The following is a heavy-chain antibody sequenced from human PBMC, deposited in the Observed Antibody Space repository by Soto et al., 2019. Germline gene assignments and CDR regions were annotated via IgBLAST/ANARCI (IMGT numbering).Heavy chain of an antibody. Sequence: LSLTCSVSGGTISGYYWTWIRQPAGKGLEWIGRIYSSGNTKYNPSLQSRVTMSLDTSNNQFSLRLTSVTAADTAVYYCARGQRFSDWFDPWGQGTLVTVS. V-gene: IGHV4-4*07. CDR3: ARGQRFSDWFDP. CDR2: IYSSGNT. D-gene: IGHD3-3*01. J-gene: IGHJ5*02. CDR1: GGTISGYY.